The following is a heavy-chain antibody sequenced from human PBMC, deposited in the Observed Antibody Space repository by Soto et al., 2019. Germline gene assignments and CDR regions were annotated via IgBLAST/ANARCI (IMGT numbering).Heavy chain of an antibody. CDR1: GYTFIGYF. V-gene: IGHV1-2*02. Sequence: GASVKVSCKACGYTFIGYFLHWLRQAPVQGIERIRWDNHTRGYTKYEQNLHSSATNTSNTSINTANMELCSHKTDISAVYNCARPHTPPLSRWFGPWGQGTLVTVSS. J-gene: IGHJ5*02. CDR3: ARPHTPPLSRWFGP. D-gene: IGHD2-2*02. CDR2: DNHTRGYT.